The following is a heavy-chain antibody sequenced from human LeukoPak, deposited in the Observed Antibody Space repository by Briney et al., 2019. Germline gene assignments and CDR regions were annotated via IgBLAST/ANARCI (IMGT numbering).Heavy chain of an antibody. Sequence: ASVKVSCKASGYTFTGYYMHWVRQAPGQGLEWMGWINPNSGGTNYAQEFQGRVTMTRDTSISTAYMELSRLRSDDTAVYYCASAEHDYVDYWGQGTLVAVSS. V-gene: IGHV1-2*02. CDR1: GYTFTGYY. J-gene: IGHJ4*02. CDR3: ASAEHDYVDY. CDR2: INPNSGGT. D-gene: IGHD2-21*01.